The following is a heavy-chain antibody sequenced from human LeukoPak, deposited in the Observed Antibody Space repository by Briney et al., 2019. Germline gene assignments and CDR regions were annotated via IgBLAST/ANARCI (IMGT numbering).Heavy chain of an antibody. J-gene: IGHJ4*02. CDR1: GYTFTGYY. CDR3: ARDRVVGAPHAADY. D-gene: IGHD2-15*01. V-gene: IGHV1-2*02. CDR2: INPNSGGT. Sequence: ASLKVSCKASGYTFTGYYMHWVRQAPGQGLEWMGWINPNSGGTNYAQKFQGRVTMTRDTSISTAYMELSRLRSDDTAVYYCARDRVVGAPHAADYWGQGTLVTVSS.